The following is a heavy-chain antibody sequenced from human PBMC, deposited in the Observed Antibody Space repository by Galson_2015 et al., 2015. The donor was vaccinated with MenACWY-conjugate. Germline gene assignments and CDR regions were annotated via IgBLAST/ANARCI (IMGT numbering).Heavy chain of an antibody. CDR3: ARLGGNYRTTSHFDY. Sequence: LRLSCAASGFTFSSYWMRWVRQAPGKGLVWVSRINSDGRSTSYADSVKGRFTISRDNAKNTLYLQMNSLRAEDTAVYYCARLGGNYRTTSHFDYWGQGTLVTVSS. D-gene: IGHD1-26*01. J-gene: IGHJ4*02. CDR1: GFTFSSYW. CDR2: INSDGRST. V-gene: IGHV3-74*01.